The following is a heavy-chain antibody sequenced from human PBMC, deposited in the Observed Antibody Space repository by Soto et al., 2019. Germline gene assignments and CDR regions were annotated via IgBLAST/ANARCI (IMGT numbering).Heavy chain of an antibody. CDR3: ARVRTPFKYYFDY. CDR2: IKQDGSEK. CDR1: GFTFSSYW. J-gene: IGHJ4*02. V-gene: IGHV3-7*01. Sequence: EVQLVESGGGLVQPGGSLRLSCAASGFTFSSYWMSCVRQAPGKGLEWVANIKQDGSEKYYVDSVKGRFTISRDNAKNSLYLQMNSLRAEDTAVYYCARVRTPFKYYFDYWGQGTLVSVSS.